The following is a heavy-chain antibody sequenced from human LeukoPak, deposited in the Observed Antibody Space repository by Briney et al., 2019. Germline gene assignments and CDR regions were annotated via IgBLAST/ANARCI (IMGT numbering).Heavy chain of an antibody. CDR3: ARDLGSSGVDY. J-gene: IGHJ4*02. D-gene: IGHD6-19*01. CDR2: INPDSGVP. V-gene: IGHV1-2*02. Sequence: GASVKVSCKSSGYTFTGHYLHWVRQAPGQGLEWMGWINPDSGVPKYRQKFQGRVIMTRDTYISTAYMELSRLTSDDTAVYYCARDLGSSGVDYWGQGTLVTVSS. CDR1: GYTFTGHY.